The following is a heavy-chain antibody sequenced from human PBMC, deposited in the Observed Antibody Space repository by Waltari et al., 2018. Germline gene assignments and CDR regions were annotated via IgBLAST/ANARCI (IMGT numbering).Heavy chain of an antibody. V-gene: IGHV4-34*01. Sequence: QVQLQQWGAGLLKPSETLSLTCAVYGGSFSGYYWSWIRQPPGKGLEWIGEINHSGSTNYTPSLKSRVTISVDTSKNQFSLKLSSVTAADTAVYYCARGKFMAVAGSYNWFDPWGQGTLVTVSS. D-gene: IGHD6-19*01. CDR3: ARGKFMAVAGSYNWFDP. J-gene: IGHJ5*02. CDR2: INHSGST. CDR1: GGSFSGYY.